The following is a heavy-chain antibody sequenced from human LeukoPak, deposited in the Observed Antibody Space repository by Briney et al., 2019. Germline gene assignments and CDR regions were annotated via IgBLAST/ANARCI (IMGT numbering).Heavy chain of an antibody. J-gene: IGHJ4*02. CDR3: ARDGPRSGYDLGHFDN. D-gene: IGHD5-12*01. CDR2: IYSAGRS. CDR1: GGSISNYF. Sequence: SETLSLTCTVSGGSISNYFWSWVRQPAGKGLEWIGRIYSAGRSDYNPSLKSRITMSVDTSKNQFSLKLSSVTAADTAVYYCARDGPRSGYDLGHFDNLGQGTLVTASS. V-gene: IGHV4-4*07.